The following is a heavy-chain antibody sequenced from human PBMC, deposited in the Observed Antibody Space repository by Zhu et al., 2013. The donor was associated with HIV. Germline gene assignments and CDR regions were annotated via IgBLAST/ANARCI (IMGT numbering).Heavy chain of an antibody. CDR1: GFTFSGYY. J-gene: IGHJ4*02. V-gene: IGHV3-11*01. CDR3: ARAKPGVFDS. D-gene: IGHD3-10*01. CDR2: ISSSGRTI. Sequence: VQVVESGGGLVKPGGSLRLSCAASGFTFSGYYMSWIRRTPGKGLEWLAQISSSGRTIFHAASVKDRFTISRDNAKNSLSLQMNNLGAEDTAIYYCARAKPGVFDSWGQGTLVTVSS.